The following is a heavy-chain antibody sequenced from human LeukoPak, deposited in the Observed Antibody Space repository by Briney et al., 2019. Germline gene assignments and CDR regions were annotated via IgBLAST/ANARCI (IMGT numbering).Heavy chain of an antibody. CDR3: ARDLTGGGY. Sequence: GGSLRLSCXASGFTFDDYGMSWVRQAPGKGLEWVSGTNWNGGSTGYADSVKGRFTISRGNAKNSLYLQMNSLRTEDTAVYYCARDLTGGGYWGQGTLVTVSS. CDR2: TNWNGGST. CDR1: GFTFDDYG. V-gene: IGHV3-20*04. D-gene: IGHD7-27*01. J-gene: IGHJ4*02.